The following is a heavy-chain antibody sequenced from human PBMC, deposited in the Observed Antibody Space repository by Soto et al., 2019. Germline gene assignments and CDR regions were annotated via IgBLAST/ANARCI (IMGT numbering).Heavy chain of an antibody. D-gene: IGHD2-21*01. Sequence: SETLSLTCSVSGAALNSGNYYWSWIRQVPGKGLGWIGHIYVTGAVDYNSSLRDRITISQDTSERQFSLNLRLVTAADTAVYYCARLRIATNNYKWFDPWGQGTLVTVSS. V-gene: IGHV4-31*03. CDR1: GAALNSGNYY. CDR3: ARLRIATNNYKWFDP. CDR2: IYVTGAV. J-gene: IGHJ5*02.